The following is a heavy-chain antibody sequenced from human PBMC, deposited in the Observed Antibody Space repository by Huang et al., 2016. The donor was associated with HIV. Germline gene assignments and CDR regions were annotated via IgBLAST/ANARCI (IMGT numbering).Heavy chain of an antibody. D-gene: IGHD6-19*01. CDR3: ARRPPRGAVAGTTFDY. CDR2: IYWDDDT. J-gene: IGHJ4*02. CDR1: VFSLSSSGVG. V-gene: IGHV2-5*02. Sequence: QITLKESGPTLVKPTQTLTLTCTFSVFSLSSSGVGVGWIRQPPGKALEWLAIIYWDDDTRYNPSLRTRLAVTRDTSKNHIVLTLTNMDPMDTGTYYCARRPPRGAVAGTTFDYWGQGALVTVSS.